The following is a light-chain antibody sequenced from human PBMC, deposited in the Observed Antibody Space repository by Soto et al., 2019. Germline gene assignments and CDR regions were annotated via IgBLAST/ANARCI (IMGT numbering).Light chain of an antibody. V-gene: IGLV2-14*01. CDR3: TSFTSATTYV. Sequence: QSALTQPASVSGSPGQSIAISCTGTSSDIGGHNSVSWYQQHPGKAPKLMIYNVSNRPSGVSNRFSGSKSGNTASLTISGLLAEDEADYSCTSFTSATTYVFGAGTKVPVL. CDR2: NVS. CDR1: SSDIGGHNS. J-gene: IGLJ1*01.